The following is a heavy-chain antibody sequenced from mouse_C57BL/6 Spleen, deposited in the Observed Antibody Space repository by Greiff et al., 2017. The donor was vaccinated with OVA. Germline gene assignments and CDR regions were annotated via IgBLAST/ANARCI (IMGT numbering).Heavy chain of an antibody. D-gene: IGHD2-4*01. J-gene: IGHJ3*01. CDR2: ISSGSSTI. CDR1: GFTFSDYG. V-gene: IGHV5-17*01. Sequence: EVQVVESGGGLVKPGGSLKLSCAASGFTFSDYGMHWVRQAPEKGLEWVAYISSGSSTIYYADTVKGRFTISRDNAKNTLFLQMTSLRSEDTAMYYCARFYYDYGGFAYWGQGTLVTVSA. CDR3: ARFYYDYGGFAY.